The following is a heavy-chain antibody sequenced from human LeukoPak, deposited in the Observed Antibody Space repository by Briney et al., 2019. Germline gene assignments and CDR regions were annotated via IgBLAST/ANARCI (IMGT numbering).Heavy chain of an antibody. Sequence: GGSLRLSCAASGFTFSDYYMSWIRQAPGKGLEWVSYISSSGSTIYYADSVKGRFTIYRDNAKNSLYLQMNSLRAEDTAVYYCAGEAEGLDTMIVVVPYPYWGQGTLVTVSS. CDR2: ISSSGSTI. CDR3: AGEAEGLDTMIVVVPYPY. CDR1: GFTFSDYY. J-gene: IGHJ4*02. D-gene: IGHD3-22*01. V-gene: IGHV3-11*01.